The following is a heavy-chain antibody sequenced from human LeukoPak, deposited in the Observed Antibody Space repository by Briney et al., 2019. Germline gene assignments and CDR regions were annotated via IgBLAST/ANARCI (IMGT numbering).Heavy chain of an antibody. CDR1: GYTLTELS. CDR3: ATNSHGDYGFDWFDP. Sequence: ASVKVSCEVSGYTLTELSMHWVRQAPGKGLEWMGGFDPEDGETIYAQKFQGRVTMTEDTSTDTAYMELSSLRSEDTAVYYCATNSHGDYGFDWFDPWGQGTLVTVSS. V-gene: IGHV1-24*01. D-gene: IGHD4-17*01. CDR2: FDPEDGET. J-gene: IGHJ5*02.